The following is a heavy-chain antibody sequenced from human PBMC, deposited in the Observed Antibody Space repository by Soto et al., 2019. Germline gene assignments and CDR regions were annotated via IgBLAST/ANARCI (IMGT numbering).Heavy chain of an antibody. Sequence: ITLKESGPTLVKPTQSLTLTCTFSGFSLSADGVAVGWIRQPPGKALEWLALIYWDDDTRYRPSLKSRLTITKDTSKNHVVITMINLDPVDTATYYGAHAYGGTSWPNDAFDVWGQGTVVTVSS. CDR1: GFSLSADGVA. J-gene: IGHJ3*01. V-gene: IGHV2-5*02. CDR2: IYWDDDT. CDR3: AHAYGGTSWPNDAFDV. D-gene: IGHD2-2*01.